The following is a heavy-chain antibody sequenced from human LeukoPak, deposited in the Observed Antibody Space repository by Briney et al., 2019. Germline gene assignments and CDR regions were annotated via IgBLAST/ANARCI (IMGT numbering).Heavy chain of an antibody. Sequence: SETLSLTCTVSGGSISSSSYYWGWIRQPPGKGLEWIGSIYYSGSTYYNPSLKSRVTISVDTSKNQFSLKLSSVTAADTAVYYCARIGEGYCSSTSCSDPFDYWGQGTLVTVSS. CDR2: IYYSGST. CDR1: GGSISSSSYY. J-gene: IGHJ4*02. V-gene: IGHV4-39*01. CDR3: ARIGEGYCSSTSCSDPFDY. D-gene: IGHD2-2*01.